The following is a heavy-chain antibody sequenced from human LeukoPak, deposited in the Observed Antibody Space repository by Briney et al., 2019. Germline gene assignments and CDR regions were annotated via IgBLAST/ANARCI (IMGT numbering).Heavy chain of an antibody. CDR1: GFTFSNHW. J-gene: IGHJ5*02. CDR2: IKQDGSQK. V-gene: IGHV3-7*01. Sequence: GGSLRLSCVASGFTFSNHWLTWVRQAPGKGLEWEANIKQDGSQKYYVDSVKGRFTISRDNAKNSLYLQMNSLRAEDTAVYYCARDQGTMVRGVSNWFDPWGQGTLVTVSS. D-gene: IGHD3-10*01. CDR3: ARDQGTMVRGVSNWFDP.